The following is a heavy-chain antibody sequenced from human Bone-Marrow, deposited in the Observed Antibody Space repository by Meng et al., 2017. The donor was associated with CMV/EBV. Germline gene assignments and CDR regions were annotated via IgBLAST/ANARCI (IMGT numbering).Heavy chain of an antibody. V-gene: IGHV4-59*01. CDR3: ARAQMATITAFDY. CDR2: IYYSGST. Sequence: SETLSLTCTVSGGSITSYYWSWIRQPPGKGLEWIGYIYYSGSTNYNPSLKSRVTISVDTSKNQFSLKLSSVTAAAPAVYYCARAQMATITAFDYWGQGTLVTVSS. D-gene: IGHD5-24*01. J-gene: IGHJ4*02. CDR1: GGSITSYY.